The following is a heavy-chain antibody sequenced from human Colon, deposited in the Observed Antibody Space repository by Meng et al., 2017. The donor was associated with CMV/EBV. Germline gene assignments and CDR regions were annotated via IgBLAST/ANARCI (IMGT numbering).Heavy chain of an antibody. CDR1: GYTFTNYY. D-gene: IGHD7-27*01. V-gene: IGHV1-46*01. J-gene: IGHJ4*02. Sequence: QVRLVQSGAGVKKPGASVKVSCKASGYTFTNYYVHGVRQAQGQGLEWMGVISCNSGDTAYAQKFQGRFTMTRDTSTRTAYMELSSLRSEDTAVYYCSRDGPWGYGGSDYWGQGTLVTVSS. CDR2: ISCNSGDT. CDR3: SRDGPWGYGGSDY.